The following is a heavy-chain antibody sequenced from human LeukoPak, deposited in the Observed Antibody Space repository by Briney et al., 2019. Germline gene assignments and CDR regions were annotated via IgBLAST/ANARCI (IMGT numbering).Heavy chain of an antibody. CDR3: AKGSRASRPYYFDY. Sequence: GGSLRLSYAASGFTVSSNYMSWVRQAPGKGLEWVSAISGSGGSTYYADSVKGRFTISRDNSKNTLYLHMNSLRAEDTAVYYCAKGSRASRPYYFDYWGQGTLVTVSS. D-gene: IGHD2-2*01. J-gene: IGHJ4*02. CDR2: ISGSGGST. CDR1: GFTVSSNY. V-gene: IGHV3-23*01.